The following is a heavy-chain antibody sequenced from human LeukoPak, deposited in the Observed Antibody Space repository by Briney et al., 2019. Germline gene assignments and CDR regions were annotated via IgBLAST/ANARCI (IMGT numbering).Heavy chain of an antibody. CDR1: GGSISSGSYY. V-gene: IGHV4-61*02. Sequence: SETLSLTCTVSGGSISSGSYYWSWIRQPAGKGLEWIGRIYTSGSTNYNPSLKSRVTISVDTSKNQFSLKLSSVTAADTAVYYCASPKYDYGDYEEDFWGQGTLVTVSS. J-gene: IGHJ4*02. CDR3: ASPKYDYGDYEEDF. CDR2: IYTSGST. D-gene: IGHD4-17*01.